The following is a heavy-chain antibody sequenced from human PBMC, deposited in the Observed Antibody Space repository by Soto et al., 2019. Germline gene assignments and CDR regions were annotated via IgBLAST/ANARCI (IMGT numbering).Heavy chain of an antibody. D-gene: IGHD3-3*01. CDR3: AHRVLRTVFGLVTTTAIYFDF. J-gene: IGHJ4*02. V-gene: IGHV2-5*02. CDR2: IYWDDDK. Sequence: QITLNESGPTQVKPRQTLTLICTFSGFSLTTSGVGVGWIRQSPGKAPEWLALIYWDDDKRYSPSLKSRLTITKDTSKTQVVLTMADLDPADTATYYCAHRVLRTVFGLVTTTAIYFDFWGQGTPVAVSS. CDR1: GFSLTTSGVG.